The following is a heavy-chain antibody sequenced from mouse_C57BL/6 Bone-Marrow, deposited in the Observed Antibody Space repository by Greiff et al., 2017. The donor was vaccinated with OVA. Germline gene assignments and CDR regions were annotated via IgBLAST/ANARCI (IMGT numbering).Heavy chain of an antibody. V-gene: IGHV2-2*01. CDR3: ARDFITTVVADAMDY. CDR1: GFSLTSYG. CDR2: IWSGGST. J-gene: IGHJ4*01. D-gene: IGHD1-1*01. Sequence: QVHVKQSGPGLVQPSQSLSITCTVSGFSLTSYGVHWVRQSPGKGLEWLGVIWSGGSTDYNAAFISRLSISKDNSKSQVFFKMNSLQADDTAIYYCARDFITTVVADAMDYWGQGTSVTVSS.